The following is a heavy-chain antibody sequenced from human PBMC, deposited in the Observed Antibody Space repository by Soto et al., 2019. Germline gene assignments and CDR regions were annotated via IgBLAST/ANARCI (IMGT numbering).Heavy chain of an antibody. J-gene: IGHJ5*02. V-gene: IGHV3-74*01. CDR2: VKSDGSTT. CDR1: GFNCAGWW. Sequence: PGGPLRLSCAACGFNCAGWWMHWVRQAPGKGLVWVSRVKSDGSTTSYADSVKGRFTISRDNAKNTLYLQMNSLRAEDTAVYYCARSDWFDPWGQGTLVTVSS. CDR3: ARSDWFDP.